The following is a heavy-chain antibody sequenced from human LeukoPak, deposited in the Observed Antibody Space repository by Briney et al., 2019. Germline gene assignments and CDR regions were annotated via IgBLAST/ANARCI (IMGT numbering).Heavy chain of an antibody. CDR2: ISWDGGST. CDR3: AKALHDSSGGGLDY. Sequence: GGSLRLSCAASGFTFDDYAMHWVRQAPGKGLEWVSLISWDGGSTYYADFVKGRFTISRDNSKTSLYLQMNSLRAEDTALYYCAKALHDSSGGGLDYWGQGTLVTVSS. V-gene: IGHV3-43D*04. D-gene: IGHD3-22*01. CDR1: GFTFDDYA. J-gene: IGHJ4*02.